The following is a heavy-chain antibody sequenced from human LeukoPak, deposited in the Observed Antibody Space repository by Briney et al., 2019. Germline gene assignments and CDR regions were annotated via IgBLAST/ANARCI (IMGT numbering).Heavy chain of an antibody. D-gene: IGHD1-20*01. CDR2: INHSGST. CDR1: GGSFSGYY. J-gene: IGHJ4*02. V-gene: IGHV4-34*01. CDR3: AREKYNWNRHFDY. Sequence: PSETLSLTCAVYGGSFSGYYWSWIRQPPGKGLEWIGEINHSGSTNYNPSLTRRVPISVDTSKNQFSLKLSSVTAADPAVYYCAREKYNWNRHFDYWGQGTLVTVSS.